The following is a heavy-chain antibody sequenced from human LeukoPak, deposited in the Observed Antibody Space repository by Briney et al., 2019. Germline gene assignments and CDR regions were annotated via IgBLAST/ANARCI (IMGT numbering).Heavy chain of an antibody. D-gene: IGHD5-12*01. Sequence: SVKVSCKASGGTFSSYAISWVRQAPGQGLEWMGGIIPIFGTANYAQKFQGRVTITTDESTSTAYMELSSLRSEDTAVYYCARGAYSGYDTTEFDYWGQGTLVTVSS. V-gene: IGHV1-69*05. CDR2: IIPIFGTA. CDR1: GGTFSSYA. J-gene: IGHJ4*02. CDR3: ARGAYSGYDTTEFDY.